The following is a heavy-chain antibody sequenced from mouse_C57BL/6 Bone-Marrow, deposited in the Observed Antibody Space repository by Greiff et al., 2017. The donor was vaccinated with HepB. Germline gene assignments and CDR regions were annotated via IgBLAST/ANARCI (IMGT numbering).Heavy chain of an antibody. V-gene: IGHV1-64*01. D-gene: IGHD2-3*01. CDR2: IHPNSGST. Sequence: QVQLQQPGAELVKPGASVKLSCKASGYTFTSYWMHWVKQRPGQGLEWIGMIHPNSGSTNYNEKFKSKATLTVDKSSSTAYMQLSSLTSEYSAVYYCARDGFYWYFDVWGTGTTVTVSS. J-gene: IGHJ1*03. CDR1: GYTFTSYW. CDR3: ARDGFYWYFDV.